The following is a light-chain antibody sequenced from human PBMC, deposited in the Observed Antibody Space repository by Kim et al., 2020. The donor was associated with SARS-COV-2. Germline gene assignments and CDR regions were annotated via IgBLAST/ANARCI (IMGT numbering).Light chain of an antibody. CDR1: QDLNTY. V-gene: IGKV1-39*01. J-gene: IGKJ5*01. Sequence: DSQMTQSPSSLSASVGDRVTITCRTSQDLNTYMNWYQQKPGKAPKLLIYAATSLQDGVPSRFSGNTSGTYFTLTINSLQPDDFATYYCQQSYDTPIFGQGTRLEI. CDR3: QQSYDTPI. CDR2: AAT.